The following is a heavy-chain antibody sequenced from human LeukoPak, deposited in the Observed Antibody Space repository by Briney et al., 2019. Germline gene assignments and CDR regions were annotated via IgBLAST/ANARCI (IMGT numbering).Heavy chain of an antibody. CDR3: ARGDYYYYYGMDV. V-gene: IGHV4-30-2*01. Sequence: PSETLSLTCAVSGGSISSGGYSWSWIRQPPGKGLEWIGYIYHSGSTYYSPSLKSRVTISVDRSKNQFSLKLSSVTAADTAVYYCARGDYYYYYGMDVWGKGTTVTVSS. CDR1: GGSISSGGYS. CDR2: IYHSGST. J-gene: IGHJ6*04.